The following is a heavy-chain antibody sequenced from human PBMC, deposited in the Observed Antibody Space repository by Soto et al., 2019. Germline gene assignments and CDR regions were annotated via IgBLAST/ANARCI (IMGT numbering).Heavy chain of an antibody. CDR1: GLAFSNYA. V-gene: IGHV3-23*01. J-gene: IGHJ4*02. D-gene: IGHD3-3*01. CDR2: ITASGYSA. Sequence: EAQLLESGGGLVQPGGSLRLSCAASGLAFSNYAMTWVRQAPGKGLEWVSIITASGYSAYYGGAVKGRFTTSRDNSRNTLYLQMNGLGADDTAVYYCAKRDFLLAPLDFWGQGTLVTVSS. CDR3: AKRDFLLAPLDF.